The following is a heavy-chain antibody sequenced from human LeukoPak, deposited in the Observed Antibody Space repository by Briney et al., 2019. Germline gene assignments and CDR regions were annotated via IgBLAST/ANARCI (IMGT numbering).Heavy chain of an antibody. CDR3: AKDLGGGYYDSSGYSGLIDY. Sequence: GGSLRLSCAASGFTFSSYWMSWVRQAPGKGLEWVSNIKQDGSEKYYVDSVKGRFTISRDNSKNTLYLQMNSLRAEDTAVYYCAKDLGGGYYDSSGYSGLIDYWGQGTLVTVSS. CDR1: GFTFSSYW. D-gene: IGHD3-22*01. CDR2: IKQDGSEK. J-gene: IGHJ4*02. V-gene: IGHV3-7*03.